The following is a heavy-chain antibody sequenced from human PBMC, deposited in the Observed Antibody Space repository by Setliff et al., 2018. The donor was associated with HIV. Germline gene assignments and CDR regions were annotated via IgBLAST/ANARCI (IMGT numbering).Heavy chain of an antibody. J-gene: IGHJ3*02. V-gene: IGHV1-2*02. CDR1: GYTFTDYY. Sequence: ASVKVSCKASGYTFTDYYMHWVRQAPGQGLEWMGWINPKSGGTNSALKFQGRVTMTRDTSIGTAYMELSRLRSEDTAVYYCARDREAEGDAFDIWGQGTMVTFSS. D-gene: IGHD3-10*01. CDR3: ARDREAEGDAFDI. CDR2: INPKSGGT.